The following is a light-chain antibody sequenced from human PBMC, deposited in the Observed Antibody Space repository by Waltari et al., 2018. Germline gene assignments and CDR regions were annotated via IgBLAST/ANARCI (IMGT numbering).Light chain of an antibody. CDR2: SNN. Sequence: QSVLTQPPSASGTPVQRVTISCSGSSSNIGRNTVTWYQQLPGTAPKLPIYSNNPRPPGVPDRFSGSKSGTSASLAISGLQSEDEADYYCAAWDDSLNGYVFGTGTKVTVL. CDR3: AAWDDSLNGYV. J-gene: IGLJ1*01. V-gene: IGLV1-44*01. CDR1: SSNIGRNT.